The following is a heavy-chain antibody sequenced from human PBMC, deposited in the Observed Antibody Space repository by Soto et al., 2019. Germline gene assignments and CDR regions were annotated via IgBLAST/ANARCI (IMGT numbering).Heavy chain of an antibody. CDR1: GFSLSTSVMC. V-gene: IGHV2-70*01. CDR2: IDWDDDK. CDR3: ARIPGIAARLAYDYYYGMDV. J-gene: IGHJ6*02. Sequence: GPTLVNPTQTLTLTCTFSGFSLSTSVMCVSWIRQPPGKALEWLALIDWDDDKYYSTSLKTRLTISKDTSKNQVVLTMTNMDPVDTATYYCARIPGIAARLAYDYYYGMDVWGQGTTVTVSS. D-gene: IGHD6-6*01.